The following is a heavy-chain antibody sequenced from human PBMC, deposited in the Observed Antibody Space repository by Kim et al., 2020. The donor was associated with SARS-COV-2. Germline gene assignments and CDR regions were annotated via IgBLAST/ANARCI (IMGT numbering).Heavy chain of an antibody. Sequence: SETLSLTCTVSGGSISSSSYYRGWIRQPPGKGLEWIGSIYYSGSTYYNPSLKSRVTISVDTSKNQFSLKLSSVTAADTAVYYCARIVGVLYAFDIWGQGTMVTVSS. CDR1: GGSISSSSYY. CDR3: ARIVGVLYAFDI. V-gene: IGHV4-39*01. CDR2: IYYSGST. J-gene: IGHJ3*02. D-gene: IGHD3-22*01.